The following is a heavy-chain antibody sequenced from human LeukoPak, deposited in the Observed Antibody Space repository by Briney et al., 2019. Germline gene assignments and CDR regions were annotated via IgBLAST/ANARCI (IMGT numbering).Heavy chain of an antibody. CDR1: GGSISSGNW. CDR2: IYYSGST. Sequence: SGTLSLTCAVSGGSISSGNWWSWVRQPPGKGLEWIGYIYYSGSTYYNPSLKSRVTISVDTSKNQFSLKLSSVTAADTAVYYCARDFYDSSGYYPLYFDYWGQGTLVTVSS. D-gene: IGHD3-22*01. CDR3: ARDFYDSSGYYPLYFDY. V-gene: IGHV4-30-4*01. J-gene: IGHJ4*02.